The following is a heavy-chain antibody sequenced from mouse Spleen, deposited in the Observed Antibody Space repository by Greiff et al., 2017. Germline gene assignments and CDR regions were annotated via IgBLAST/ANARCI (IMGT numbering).Heavy chain of an antibody. Sequence: EVNVVESGGGLVKPGGSLKLSCAASGFTFSDYGMHWVRQAPEKGLEWVAYISSGSSTIYYADTVKGRFTISRDNAKNTLFLQMTSLRSEDTAMYYCAREGTGTYDYWGQGTTLTVSS. J-gene: IGHJ2*01. V-gene: IGHV5-17*01. D-gene: IGHD4-1*01. CDR3: AREGTGTYDY. CDR1: GFTFSDYG. CDR2: ISSGSSTI.